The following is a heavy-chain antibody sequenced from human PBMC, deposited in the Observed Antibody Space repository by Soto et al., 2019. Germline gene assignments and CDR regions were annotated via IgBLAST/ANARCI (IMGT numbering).Heavy chain of an antibody. J-gene: IGHJ6*02. CDR2: ISWDGGST. D-gene: IGHD2-15*01. Sequence: GSLRLSCAASGFTFDDYTMHWVRKAPGKGLKWVSLISWDGGSTYYADSVKGRFTISRDNSKNSLYLQMNSLRTEDTALYYCAKDRARDCSGGSCYSFYYYYGMDVWGQGTTVTVSS. V-gene: IGHV3-43*01. CDR1: GFTFDDYT. CDR3: AKDRARDCSGGSCYSFYYYYGMDV.